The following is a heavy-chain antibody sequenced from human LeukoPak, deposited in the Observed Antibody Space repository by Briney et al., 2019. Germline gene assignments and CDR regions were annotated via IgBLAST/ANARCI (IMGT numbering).Heavy chain of an antibody. J-gene: IGHJ3*02. CDR2: IYPGDSDT. D-gene: IGHD2-8*01. CDR1: GYSFTSYW. Sequence: GEALKISCKGPGYSFTSYWIGWVRQMPGKGLEWMGVIYPGDSDTRYSPSFQDQVTISADKSISTAYLQWSSLKVSDTAMYYCARLSPNGNVAFDIWGQGTMVTVAS. CDR3: ARLSPNGNVAFDI. V-gene: IGHV5-51*01.